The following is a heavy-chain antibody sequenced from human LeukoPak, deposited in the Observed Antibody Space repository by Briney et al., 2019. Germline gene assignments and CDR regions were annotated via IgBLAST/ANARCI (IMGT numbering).Heavy chain of an antibody. Sequence: GSSVKVSCKASGGTFSSYAISWVRQAPGQGLEWMGGIIPIFGTANYAQKFQGRVTITTDESTSTAYMELSSLRSEDTAVYYCARDLFSRDGYNNPPYYYYMDVWGKGTTVTVSS. CDR1: GGTFSSYA. CDR3: ARDLFSRDGYNNPPYYYYMDV. J-gene: IGHJ6*03. V-gene: IGHV1-69*05. D-gene: IGHD5-24*01. CDR2: IIPIFGTA.